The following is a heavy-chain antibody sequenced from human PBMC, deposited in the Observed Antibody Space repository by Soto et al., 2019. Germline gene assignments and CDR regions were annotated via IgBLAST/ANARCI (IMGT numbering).Heavy chain of an antibody. CDR1: GFSFSSSA. J-gene: IGHJ4*02. CDR2: FRESGGTT. D-gene: IGHD1-26*01. V-gene: IGHV3-23*01. CDR3: TNDPQWAIISPTLDY. Sequence: VQLWDSGGGLVQPGGSLRLYCAASGFSFSSSAMSWVRQAPGKRLEWVSTFRESGGTTHYADPVKGRFTISRDTSNNILFLQMNSLRAEDTAIYYCTNDPQWAIISPTLDYWGQGTLVTVSS.